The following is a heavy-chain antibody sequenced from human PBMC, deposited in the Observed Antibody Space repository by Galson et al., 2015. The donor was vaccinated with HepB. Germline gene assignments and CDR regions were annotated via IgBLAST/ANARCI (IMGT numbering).Heavy chain of an antibody. CDR1: GYSFTSYW. CDR3: ARPAYDYVWGSYRYLGRWYAFDI. Sequence: QSGAEVKKPGESLKISCKGSGYSFTSYWIGWVRQMPGKGLEWMGIIYPGDSDTRYSPSFQGQVTISADKSISTAYLQWSSLKASDTAMYYCARPAYDYVWGSYRYLGRWYAFDIWGQGTMVTVSS. J-gene: IGHJ3*02. V-gene: IGHV5-51*03. D-gene: IGHD3-16*02. CDR2: IYPGDSDT.